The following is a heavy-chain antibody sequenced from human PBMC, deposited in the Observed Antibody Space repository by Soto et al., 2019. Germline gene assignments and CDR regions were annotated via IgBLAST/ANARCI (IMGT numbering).Heavy chain of an antibody. J-gene: IGHJ6*02. CDR2: IGAADDP. D-gene: IGHD2-2*01. CDR1: GFFFNNYD. CDR3: ASPYTGQLPRRGDYYYALDV. Sequence: QLVESGGGLTQAGGSLRLSCVGSGFFFNNYDMHWVRQVRGKGLEWVSAIGAADDPYYSVSVKGRCLVSRDNDQKSLSLKMTPLRPANTALYFCASPYTGQLPRRGDYYYALDVWGRGTTVTVSS. V-gene: IGHV3-13*05.